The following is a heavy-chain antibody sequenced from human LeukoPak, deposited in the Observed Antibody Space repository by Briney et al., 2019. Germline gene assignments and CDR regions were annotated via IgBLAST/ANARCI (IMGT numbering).Heavy chain of an antibody. CDR1: GGSISSYY. D-gene: IGHD5-18*01. CDR3: ARGNGYSYGLNFDY. V-gene: IGHV4-59*01. Sequence: PSETLTLTCTVSGGSISSYYWSWIRQPPGKGLEWVGYIYYSRSTIYNPYLKSRVTISVDTSENQFSLQLIHVNTADTAVYYCARGNGYSYGLNFDYWGQGALVTVSS. CDR2: IYYSRST. J-gene: IGHJ4*02.